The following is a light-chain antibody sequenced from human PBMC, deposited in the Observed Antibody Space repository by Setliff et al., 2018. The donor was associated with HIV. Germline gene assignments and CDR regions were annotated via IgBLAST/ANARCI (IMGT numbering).Light chain of an antibody. Sequence: QSVLTQPASVSGSPGQSITISCTGTSSDVVDYNYVSWYQQYPGKAPKLMIYAVSNRPSGVSNRFSGSKSGNTASLTISGLQAEDGADYYCSSYTSSSSYVFGTGTKVTVL. CDR3: SSYTSSSSYV. CDR2: AVS. J-gene: IGLJ1*01. V-gene: IGLV2-14*03. CDR1: SSDVVDYNY.